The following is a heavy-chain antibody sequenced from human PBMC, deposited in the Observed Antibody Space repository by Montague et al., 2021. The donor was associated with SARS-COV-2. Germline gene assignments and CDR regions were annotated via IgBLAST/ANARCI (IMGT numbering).Heavy chain of an antibody. CDR3: ARLDRYWLRIPYYYYGMDV. Sequence: SETLSLTCTVSGGSISDSNYLWGWIRQPPGKGLEWIGDIHYSGTYYNPSLRSRVTMSRDLSENQFSLKLSSVTAADTAVYYCARLDRYWLRIPYYYYGMDVWGQGTAVTVSS. CDR1: GGSISDSNYL. CDR2: IHYSGT. V-gene: IGHV4-39*07. D-gene: IGHD5-12*01. J-gene: IGHJ6*02.